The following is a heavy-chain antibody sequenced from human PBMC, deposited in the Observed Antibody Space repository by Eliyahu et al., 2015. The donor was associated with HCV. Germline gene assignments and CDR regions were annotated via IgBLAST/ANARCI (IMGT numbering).Heavy chain of an antibody. CDR2: IFSNDEK. J-gene: IGHJ6*02. Sequence: QVTLKESGPVLVKPTETLTLTCTVSGFSXSXARMGVSWIRQPPGKALEWLAHIFSNDEKSYSTSLKSRLTISKDTSKSQVVLTMTNMDPVDTATYYCARMAYDFWSGQGYYYYGMDVWGQGTTVTVSS. D-gene: IGHD3-3*01. V-gene: IGHV2-26*01. CDR1: GFSXSXARMG. CDR3: ARMAYDFWSGQGYYYYGMDV.